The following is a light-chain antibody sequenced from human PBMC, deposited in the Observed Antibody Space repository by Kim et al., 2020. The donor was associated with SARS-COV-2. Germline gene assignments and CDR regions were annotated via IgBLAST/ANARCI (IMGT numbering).Light chain of an antibody. CDR2: GAS. CDR3: QQSYSTPFT. CDR1: QSISNY. Sequence: ASVGDRVTITCRASQSISNYLNWYQQKPGTAPKLLIYGASSLHSGVPSRFSGSGSGTDFTLSISSLQPEDFVTYYCQQSYSTPFTFGRGTKVDIK. V-gene: IGKV1-39*01. J-gene: IGKJ4*01.